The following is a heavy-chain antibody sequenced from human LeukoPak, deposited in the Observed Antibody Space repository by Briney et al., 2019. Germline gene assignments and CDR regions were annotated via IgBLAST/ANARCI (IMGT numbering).Heavy chain of an antibody. CDR2: INPNGGGT. Sequence: ASVKVSCKASGYTFTGYYMHWVRQAPGQGLEWMGWINPNGGGTNYAQKFQGRVTMTRDTSISTAYMELSRLRSDDTAVYYCARGNYGFGTRGHWFDPWGQGTLVTVSS. CDR3: ARGNYGFGTRGHWFDP. V-gene: IGHV1-2*02. CDR1: GYTFTGYY. D-gene: IGHD3-10*01. J-gene: IGHJ5*02.